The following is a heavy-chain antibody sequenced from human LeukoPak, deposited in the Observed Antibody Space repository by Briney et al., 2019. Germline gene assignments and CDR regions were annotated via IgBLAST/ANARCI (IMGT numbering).Heavy chain of an antibody. CDR3: ARDGVGATNWFDP. D-gene: IGHD1-26*01. CDR2: INPNSGGT. Sequence: ASVKVSCKASGYTFTGYYMHWVRQAPGQGLEWMGWINPNSGGTNYAQKFQGRVTMTRDTSISTAYMEQSRLRSDDTAVYYCARDGVGATNWFDPWGQGTLVTVSS. CDR1: GYTFTGYY. J-gene: IGHJ5*02. V-gene: IGHV1-2*02.